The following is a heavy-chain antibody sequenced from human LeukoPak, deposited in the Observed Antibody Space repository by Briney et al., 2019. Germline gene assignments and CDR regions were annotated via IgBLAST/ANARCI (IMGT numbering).Heavy chain of an antibody. CDR1: GGSFSGYY. V-gene: IGHV4-34*01. Sequence: SETLSLTCAVYGGSFSGYYWSWIRQPPGKGLEWIGEINHSGSTNYNPSLKSRVTISVDTSKNQFSLKLSSVTAADTAVYYCARVPILGFGELNFDYWGQGTLVTVSS. J-gene: IGHJ4*02. D-gene: IGHD3-10*01. CDR2: INHSGST. CDR3: ARVPILGFGELNFDY.